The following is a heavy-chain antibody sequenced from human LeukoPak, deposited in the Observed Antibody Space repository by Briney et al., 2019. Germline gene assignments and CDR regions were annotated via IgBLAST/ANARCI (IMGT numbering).Heavy chain of an antibody. CDR2: ISWNSGSI. D-gene: IGHD4-23*01. CDR1: GFTFDDYA. CDR3: XKXISGGNLAANAFDI. V-gene: IGHV3-9*01. J-gene: IGHJ3*02. Sequence: GGSLRLSCAASGFTFDDYAMHWVRQAPGKGLEWVSGISWNSGSIGYADSVKGRFTISRDNAKNSLYLQMNSLRAEDTALYYCXKXISGGNLAANAFDIWGQGTMVTVSS.